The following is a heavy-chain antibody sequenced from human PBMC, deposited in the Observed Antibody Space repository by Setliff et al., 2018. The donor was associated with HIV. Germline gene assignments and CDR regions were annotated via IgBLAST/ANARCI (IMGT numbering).Heavy chain of an antibody. Sequence: GASVKVSCKASGYTFTGYYMHWVRQAPGQGLEWMGWINPNSGGTNYAQKFQGRVTMTRDTSTSTAYMELRSLRSDDTAVYYCARAMKTMVRGVMGYWGQGTLVTVSS. CDR2: INPNSGGT. CDR3: ARAMKTMVRGVMGY. D-gene: IGHD3-10*01. V-gene: IGHV1-2*02. J-gene: IGHJ4*02. CDR1: GYTFTGYY.